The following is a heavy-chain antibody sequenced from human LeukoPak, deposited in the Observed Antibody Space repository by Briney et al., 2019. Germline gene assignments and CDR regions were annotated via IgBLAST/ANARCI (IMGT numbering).Heavy chain of an antibody. CDR2: IRSKAYGGTT. V-gene: IGHV3-49*03. J-gene: IGHJ4*02. CDR3: TRTIQYCSSTSCPPRYFDY. D-gene: IGHD2-2*01. CDR1: GFTFGDYA. Sequence: GGSLRLSCTASGFTFGDYAMSWFRQAPGKGLEWVGFIRSKAYGGTTEYAASVKGRLTISRDDSKSIAYLQMNSLKTEDTAVYYCTRTIQYCSSTSCPPRYFDYWGQGTLVTVSS.